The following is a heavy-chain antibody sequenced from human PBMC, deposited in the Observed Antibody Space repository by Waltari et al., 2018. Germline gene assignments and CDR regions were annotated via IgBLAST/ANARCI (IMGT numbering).Heavy chain of an antibody. Sequence: EGQLVESGGGLVKPGGSLRLACAASGLSFGTYNMNWVRQAPGTGLEWVSSISSSSAYKYYAYSVKCRFAISRDNANNLLFLQMNSLRADDTAVYYCVRENCSVTSCFKHFDYWGRGILVTVSS. CDR3: VRENCSVTSCFKHFDY. CDR1: GLSFGTYN. CDR2: ISSSSAYK. V-gene: IGHV3-21*01. J-gene: IGHJ4*02. D-gene: IGHD2-2*01.